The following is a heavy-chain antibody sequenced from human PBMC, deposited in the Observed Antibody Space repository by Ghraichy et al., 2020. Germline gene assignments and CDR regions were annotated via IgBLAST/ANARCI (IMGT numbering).Heavy chain of an antibody. J-gene: IGHJ4*02. CDR2: IYYSGST. CDR1: GGSISSYY. V-gene: IGHV4-59*01. Sequence: SETLSLTCTVSGGSISSYYWSWIRQPPGKGLEWIGYIYYSGSTNYNPSLKSRVTISVDTSKNQFSLKLSSVTAADTAVYYCAREFGGYSYGYGYYFDYWGQGTLVTVSS. CDR3: AREFGGYSYGYGYYFDY. D-gene: IGHD5-18*01.